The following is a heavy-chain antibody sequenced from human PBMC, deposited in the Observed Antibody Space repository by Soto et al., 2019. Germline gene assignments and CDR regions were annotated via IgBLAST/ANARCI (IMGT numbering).Heavy chain of an antibody. CDR1: GFSLSTRGVG. CDR3: AHRPYGYKYYFDY. CDR2: IYWDDDK. Sequence: QITLKESGPTLVKPTQTLTLTCTFSGFSLSTRGVGVGWFRQPPGRALEWLALIYWDDDKRYSPSLQNMLTITRDTSKTPVVLTMINMYPVDTATYYGAHRPYGYKYYFDYWGQGTLVTVSS. V-gene: IGHV2-5*02. D-gene: IGHD5-18*01. J-gene: IGHJ4*02.